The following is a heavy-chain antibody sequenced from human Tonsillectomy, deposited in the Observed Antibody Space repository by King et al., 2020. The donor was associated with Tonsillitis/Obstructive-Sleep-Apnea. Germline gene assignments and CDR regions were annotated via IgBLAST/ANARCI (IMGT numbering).Heavy chain of an antibody. CDR1: GGSFSGYY. Sequence: VQLQQWGAGLLKPSETLSLTCAVYGGSFSGYYWNWIRQPPGKGLEWIGGINHSGSTNYNPSLKSRVTISVDTSKNQFSLKLSSVTAADTAVYYCARGAGRSDPIDYWGQGTLVTVSS. CDR3: ARGAGRSDPIDY. V-gene: IGHV4-34*01. CDR2: INHSGST. D-gene: IGHD1-26*01. J-gene: IGHJ4*02.